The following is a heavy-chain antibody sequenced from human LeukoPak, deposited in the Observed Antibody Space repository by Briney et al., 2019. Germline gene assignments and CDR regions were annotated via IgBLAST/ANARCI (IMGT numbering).Heavy chain of an antibody. CDR3: AKDVRSDYFDY. V-gene: IGHV3-7*01. CDR2: IKQDGSEK. CDR1: GFTFTTYW. Sequence: GGSLRLSCAASGFTFTTYWMSWVRQAPGKGLEWMANIKQDGSEKCYVDSVKGRFTISRDNAKNSVYLQMDSLRAEDTAVYYCAKDVRSDYFDYWGQGTLVTVSS. J-gene: IGHJ4*02.